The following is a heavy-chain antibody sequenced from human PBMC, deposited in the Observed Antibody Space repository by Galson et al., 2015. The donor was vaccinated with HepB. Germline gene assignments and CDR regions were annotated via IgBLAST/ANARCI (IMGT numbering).Heavy chain of an antibody. V-gene: IGHV6-1*01. CDR1: GDSVSSNSAA. D-gene: IGHD5-24*01. CDR3: ARDSVEMATTPPLEY. Sequence: CAISGDSVSSNSAAWNWIRRSPSRGLEWLGRTYYRSKWYNDYAVSVKSRITINPDTSKNQFSLQLNSVTPEDTAVYYCARDSVEMATTPPLEYWGQGTLVTVSS. J-gene: IGHJ4*02. CDR2: TYYRSKWYN.